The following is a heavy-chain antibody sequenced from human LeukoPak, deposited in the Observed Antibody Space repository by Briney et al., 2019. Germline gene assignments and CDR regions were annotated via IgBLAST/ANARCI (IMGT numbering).Heavy chain of an antibody. J-gene: IGHJ6*03. CDR1: RFTFSRYN. CDR3: ARDAQWLVPEGYYYYMDV. D-gene: IGHD6-19*01. Sequence: PGGSLRLSCAGSRFTFSRYNMNWFRQAPGKGLERVSSISSRSSYIFYADSVKGRFTISRDNAKNSLYLQMNSLGAEDTAVYYCARDAQWLVPEGYYYYMDVWGKGTTVTVS. V-gene: IGHV3-21*01. CDR2: ISSRSSYI.